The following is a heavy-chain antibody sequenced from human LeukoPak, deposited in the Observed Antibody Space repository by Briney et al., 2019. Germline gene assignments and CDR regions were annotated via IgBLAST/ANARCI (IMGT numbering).Heavy chain of an antibody. CDR3: AKGGSESTVSN. CDR2: ISWDGGST. D-gene: IGHD3-16*01. V-gene: IGHV3-43D*03. CDR1: GFTFDDYA. Sequence: GRSLRLSCAASGFTFDDYAMHWVRQAPGKGLEWVSLISWDGGSTYYADSVKGRFTISRDNSKNSLYLQMNSLRAEDTALYYCAKGGSESTVSNWGQGTLVTVSS. J-gene: IGHJ4*02.